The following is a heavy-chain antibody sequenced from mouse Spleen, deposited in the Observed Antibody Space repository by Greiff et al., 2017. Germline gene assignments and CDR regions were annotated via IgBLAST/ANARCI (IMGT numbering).Heavy chain of an antibody. CDR2: INPGSGGT. CDR3: ARWGFFFDY. D-gene: IGHD3-1*01. V-gene: IGHV1-54*01. CDR1: GYAFTNYL. J-gene: IGHJ2*01. Sequence: QVQLQQSGAELVRPGTSVKVSCKASGYAFTNYLIEWVKQRPGQGLEWIGVINPGSGGTNYNEKFKGKATLTADKSSSTAYMQLSSLTSEDSAVYFCARWGFFFDYWGQGTTLTVSS.